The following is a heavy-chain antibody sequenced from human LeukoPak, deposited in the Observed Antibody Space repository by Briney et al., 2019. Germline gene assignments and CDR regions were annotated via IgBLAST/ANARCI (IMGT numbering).Heavy chain of an antibody. D-gene: IGHD4-17*01. Sequence: PSQTLSLTCTVSGASINSGGFFWSWIRQHPGKGLEWIGHIYYSGYTYYNPSLTSRLAISLDTSKTQFSLRLSSVTAADTALYYGARVLGVTTGHLFDIWGQGIMVTVSS. CDR3: ARVLGVTTGHLFDI. CDR2: IYYSGYT. V-gene: IGHV4-31*03. CDR1: GASINSGGFF. J-gene: IGHJ3*02.